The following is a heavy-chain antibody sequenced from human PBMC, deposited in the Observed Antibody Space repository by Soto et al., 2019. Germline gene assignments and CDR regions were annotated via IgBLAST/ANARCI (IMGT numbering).Heavy chain of an antibody. J-gene: IGHJ4*02. CDR1: GYTFSDYF. V-gene: IGHV1-2*02. CDR3: ARSPRTEPHDF. Sequence: QVQLVQTGAEVQMPGTSVKLSCKASGYTFSDYFVHWVRQGPGQGLEWVAWINPKTGSTLYAPKFLGRVTMTRATAINTASVEVTSLPSDDAAVFFCARSPRTEPHDFWGQGTLVT. CDR2: INPKTGST. D-gene: IGHD1-1*01.